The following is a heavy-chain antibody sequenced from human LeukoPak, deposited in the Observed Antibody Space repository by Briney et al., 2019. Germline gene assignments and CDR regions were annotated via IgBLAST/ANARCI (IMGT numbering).Heavy chain of an antibody. V-gene: IGHV5-51*01. D-gene: IGHD3-10*01. CDR1: GYSFTSYW. J-gene: IGHJ4*02. CDR2: IYPGDSDT. Sequence: GESLKISCKGSGYSFTSYWIGWVRQMPGKGLEWMGIIYPGDSDTRYSPSFQGQVTISADKSISTAYLQWSSLKASDTVMYYCASLGGYGSGSSYFDYWGQGTLVTVSS. CDR3: ASLGGYGSGSSYFDY.